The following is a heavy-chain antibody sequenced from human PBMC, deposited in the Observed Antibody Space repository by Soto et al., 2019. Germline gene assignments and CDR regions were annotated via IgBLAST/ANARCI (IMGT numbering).Heavy chain of an antibody. J-gene: IGHJ4*02. V-gene: IGHV5-10-1*01. D-gene: IGHD3-22*01. CDR2: IDPSDSQT. CDR1: VYSFAGYW. CDR3: ARQIYDSDTGPDFQYYFDS. Sequence: GEALKISCKGSVYSFAGYWITWVRQKPGKGLEWMGRIDPSDSQTYYSPSFRGHVTISVTKSITTVFLQWSSLRASDTAMYYCARQIYDSDTGPDFQYYFDSWGQGTPVTVSS.